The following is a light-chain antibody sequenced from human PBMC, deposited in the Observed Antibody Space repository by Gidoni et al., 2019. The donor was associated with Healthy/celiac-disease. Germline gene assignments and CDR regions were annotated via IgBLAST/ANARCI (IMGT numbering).Light chain of an antibody. J-gene: IGKJ1*01. CDR2: GAS. V-gene: IGKV3-20*01. CDR3: QQYGSSPQS. CDR1: QSVSSSY. Sequence: EIVLTQSPGTLSLSPGERATLSCRASQSVSSSYLAWYQQKPGQAPRLLIYGASSRATGIPDRLSGSGSGTDFTLTISRLEPEDFAVDYCQQYGSSPQSFGQGTKVEIK.